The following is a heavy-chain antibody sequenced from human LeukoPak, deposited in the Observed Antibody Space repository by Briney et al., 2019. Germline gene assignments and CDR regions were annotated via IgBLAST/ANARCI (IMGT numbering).Heavy chain of an antibody. Sequence: PSETLSLTCIVSGGSISNYYWSWIRQPPGKGLEWIGYIYYSGNTNYNPSLKSRVTISVDTSKNQFSLKLSSVTAADTAVYYCARRGYGSGSYPFDYWGQGTLVTVSS. CDR1: GGSISNYY. D-gene: IGHD3-10*01. CDR3: ARRGYGSGSYPFDY. CDR2: IYYSGNT. J-gene: IGHJ4*02. V-gene: IGHV4-59*01.